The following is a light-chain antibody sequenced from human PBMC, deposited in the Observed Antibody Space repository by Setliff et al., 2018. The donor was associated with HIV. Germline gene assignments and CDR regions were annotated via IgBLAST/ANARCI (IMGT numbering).Light chain of an antibody. CDR1: SSDVGSYNL. CDR2: EVS. V-gene: IGLV2-23*02. CDR3: CSYAGSSDV. Sequence: QSALTQPVSVSGSPGQSITISCTGTSSDVGSYNLVSWCQQHPGKAPKLMIYEVSKRPSGVSNRFSGSKSGNTASLTISGLQAEDEAHYYCCSYAGSSDVFGGGTKSPS. J-gene: IGLJ2*01.